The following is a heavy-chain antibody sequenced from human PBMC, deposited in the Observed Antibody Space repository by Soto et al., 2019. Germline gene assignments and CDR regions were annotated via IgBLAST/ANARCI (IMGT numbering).Heavy chain of an antibody. D-gene: IGHD6-13*01. CDR3: ARVKGRYSSSLQVYWFDP. CDR2: ISAYNGNT. J-gene: IGHJ5*02. Sequence: QVQLVQSGAEVKKPGASVKVSCKASGYTFTSYGISWVRQAPGQGLEWMGWISAYNGNTNYAQKLQGRVTMTTDTSTSTAYMELRSLRSDDTAVYYCARVKGRYSSSLQVYWFDPWGQGTLVTVSS. V-gene: IGHV1-18*01. CDR1: GYTFTSYG.